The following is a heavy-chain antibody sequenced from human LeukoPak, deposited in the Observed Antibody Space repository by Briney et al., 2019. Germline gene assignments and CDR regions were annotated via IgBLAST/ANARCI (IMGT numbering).Heavy chain of an antibody. D-gene: IGHD3-10*01. CDR2: IREDGTEK. Sequence: GGSLRLSCTASGFTFSGAWMTWVRQAPGKGLEWVANIREDGTEKNYVDSVKGRFTISRDNAKNSLYLQMNSLRAEDTAVYYCARDRSVYYYGSGSYYVDYWGQGTLVTVPS. CDR3: ARDRSVYYYGSGSYYVDY. CDR1: GFTFSGAW. V-gene: IGHV3-7*03. J-gene: IGHJ4*02.